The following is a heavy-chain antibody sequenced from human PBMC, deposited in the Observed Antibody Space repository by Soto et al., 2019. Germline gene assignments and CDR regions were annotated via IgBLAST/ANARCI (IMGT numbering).Heavy chain of an antibody. V-gene: IGHV2-5*02. D-gene: IGHD2-2*01. CDR3: SHRLLVAPAAMGAFDM. CDR1: GFSLSTSGVG. J-gene: IGHJ3*02. Sequence: SGPTLVNPTQTLTLTCTFSGFSLSTSGVGVGWIRQPPGKALEWLALIYWADDKRYSPSLKRRLTITKDTSKNQVVLTMTNMDPVDAATYYYSHRLLVAPAAMGAFDMWGEGRNVSVSS. CDR2: IYWADDK.